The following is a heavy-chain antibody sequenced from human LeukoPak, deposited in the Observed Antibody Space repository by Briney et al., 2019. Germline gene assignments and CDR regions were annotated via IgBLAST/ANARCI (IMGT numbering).Heavy chain of an antibody. CDR3: ARVNIVVVPAALDR. Sequence: ASVKVSCKASGGTFSSYAISWVRQAPGQGLEWMGWISAYNGNTNYAQKLQGRVTMTTDTSTSRAYMELRSLRSDDTAVYYCARVNIVVVPAALDRWGQGTLVTVSS. D-gene: IGHD2-2*01. V-gene: IGHV1-18*01. CDR1: GGTFSSYA. CDR2: ISAYNGNT. J-gene: IGHJ1*01.